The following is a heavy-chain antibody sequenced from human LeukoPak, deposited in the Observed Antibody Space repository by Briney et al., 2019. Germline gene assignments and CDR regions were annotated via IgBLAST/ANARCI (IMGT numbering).Heavy chain of an antibody. CDR3: ASGYRGYYYDSSGYYPPYFDY. V-gene: IGHV4-59*01. J-gene: IGHJ4*02. CDR1: GGSISSYY. D-gene: IGHD3-22*01. CDR2: IYYSGST. Sequence: SETLSLTCTVSGGSISSYYWSWIRQPPGKGLEWIGYIYYSGSTNYNPSLKSRVTISVDTSKNQFSLKPSSVTAADTAVYYCASGYRGYYYDSSGYYPPYFDYWGQGTLVTVSS.